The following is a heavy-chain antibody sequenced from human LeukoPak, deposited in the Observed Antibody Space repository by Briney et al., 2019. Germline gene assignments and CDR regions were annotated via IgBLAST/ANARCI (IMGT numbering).Heavy chain of an antibody. CDR3: ARGHFDWLLPNYYYMDV. CDR2: ISAYNGNT. Sequence: ASVKVSCKASGYTFTSYGISWVRQAPGQGLEWMGWISAYNGNTNYAQKLQGRDTMTTDTSTSTAYMELRSLRSDDTAVYYCARGHFDWLLPNYYYMDVWGKGTTVTISS. J-gene: IGHJ6*03. D-gene: IGHD3-9*01. CDR1: GYTFTSYG. V-gene: IGHV1-18*01.